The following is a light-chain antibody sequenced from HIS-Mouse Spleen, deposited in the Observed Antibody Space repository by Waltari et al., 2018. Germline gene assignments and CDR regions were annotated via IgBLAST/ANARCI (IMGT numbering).Light chain of an antibody. Sequence: DIVMTQSPLSLPVTPGEPASISCSSSHSLLHSNGYNYLDWYLQKPGQSPQLLIYLGSNRASGVPDRFSGSGSGTDFTLKISRVEAEDVGVYYCMQALQTPWTFGQGTKLEIK. CDR3: MQALQTPWT. CDR2: LGS. CDR1: HSLLHSNGYNY. V-gene: IGKV2-28*01. J-gene: IGKJ2*01.